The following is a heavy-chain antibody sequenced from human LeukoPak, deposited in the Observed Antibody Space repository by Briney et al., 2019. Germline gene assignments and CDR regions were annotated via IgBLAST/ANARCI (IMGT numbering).Heavy chain of an antibody. V-gene: IGHV3-30*02. CDR3: AKDGYSSDPTPRGFDY. Sequence: GGSLRLSCAASGFTFSSYGMHWVRQAPGKGLEWVAFIRYDGSNKYYADSVKGRFTISRDNSKNTLYLQMNSLRAEDTAVYYCAKDGYSSDPTPRGFDYWGQGTLVTVSS. CDR1: GFTFSSYG. D-gene: IGHD6-19*01. CDR2: IRYDGSNK. J-gene: IGHJ4*02.